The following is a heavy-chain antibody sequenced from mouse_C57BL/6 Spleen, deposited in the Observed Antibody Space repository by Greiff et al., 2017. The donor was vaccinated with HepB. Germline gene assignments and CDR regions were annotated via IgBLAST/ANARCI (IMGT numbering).Heavy chain of an antibody. V-gene: IGHV3-6*01. J-gene: IGHJ2*01. CDR2: ISYDGSN. D-gene: IGHD1-1*01. CDR3: ARGVYYGSSYCYFDY. Sequence: EVKLMESGPGLVKPSQSLSLTCSVTGYSITSGYYWNWIRQFPGNKLEWMGYISYDGSNNYNPSLKNRISITRDTSKNQLFLKLNSVTTEDTATYYWARGVYYGSSYCYFDYWGQGTPLTVSS. CDR1: GYSITSGYY.